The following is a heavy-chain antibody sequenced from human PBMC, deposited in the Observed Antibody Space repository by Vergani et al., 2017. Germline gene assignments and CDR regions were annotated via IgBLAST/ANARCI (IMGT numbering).Heavy chain of an antibody. CDR2: INSDGSST. Sequence: EVQLLESGGGLVQPGGSLRLSCAASGFTISSYWMHWVRQAPGKGLVWVSRINSDGSSTSYADSVKGRFTISRDNAKNTLYLQMNSLRAEDTAVYYCAKRDSTTDFWGGDYYYGMDVWGQGTTVTVSS. CDR1: GFTISSYW. J-gene: IGHJ6*02. V-gene: IGHV3-74*02. D-gene: IGHD3-3*01. CDR3: AKRDSTTDFWGGDYYYGMDV.